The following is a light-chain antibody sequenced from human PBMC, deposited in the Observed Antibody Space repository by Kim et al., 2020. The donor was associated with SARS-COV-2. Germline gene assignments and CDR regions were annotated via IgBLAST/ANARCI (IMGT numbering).Light chain of an antibody. V-gene: IGLV4-69*01. J-gene: IGLJ2*01. CDR2: LNSDDSH. CDR3: QTWGTGIVV. Sequence: AVKLTCTLSSGHSSYAIEWHQQQPEKGPRYLMKLNSDDSHSKGDGIPDRFSGSSSGAERYLTISSLQSEDEADYYCQTWGTGIVVFGGGTQLTVL. CDR1: SGHSSYA.